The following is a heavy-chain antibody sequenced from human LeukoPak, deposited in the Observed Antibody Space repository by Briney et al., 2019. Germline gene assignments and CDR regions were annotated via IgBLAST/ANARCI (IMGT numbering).Heavy chain of an antibody. Sequence: SETLSLTCTVSGGFISSYYWSWIRQSPGKGLECIGYIHYTGSTNYNPSLKSRVTISVETSKNQFSLKLKSVTAADTAVYYCARGGYYGSGNDFRFDPWGQGTLVTVSS. CDR1: GGFISSYY. V-gene: IGHV4-59*01. CDR3: ARGGYYGSGNDFRFDP. CDR2: IHYTGST. J-gene: IGHJ5*02. D-gene: IGHD3-10*01.